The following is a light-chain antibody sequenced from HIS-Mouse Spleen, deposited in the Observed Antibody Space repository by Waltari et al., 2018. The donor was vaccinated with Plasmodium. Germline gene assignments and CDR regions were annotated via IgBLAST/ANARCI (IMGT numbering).Light chain of an antibody. CDR1: SGSVSTSYY. CDR2: STN. V-gene: IGLV8-61*01. CDR3: VLYMGSGIWV. J-gene: IGLJ3*02. Sequence: QTVVTQEPSFSVSPGGTVTPTCGLSSGSVSTSYYPSWYQQTPGQAPRTLIYSTNTRSSGVPDRFSGSILGNKAVLTITGAQADDESDYYCVLYMGSGIWVFGGGTKLTVL.